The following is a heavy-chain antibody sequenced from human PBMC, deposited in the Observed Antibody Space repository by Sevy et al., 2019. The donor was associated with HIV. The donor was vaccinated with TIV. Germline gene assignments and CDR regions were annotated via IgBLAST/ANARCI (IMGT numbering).Heavy chain of an antibody. J-gene: IGHJ6*02. D-gene: IGHD1-1*01. CDR3: ARGARGTLPSYYYYPMDV. CDR1: GYRFTDYW. Sequence: GESLKISCKASGYRFTDYWIGWVRQMPGKGLEWMGIIYPGDSDTTYSPSFQGQVTISVDKSINTAYLQWSSLKASDTAIFYWARGARGTLPSYYYYPMDVWGQGTTVTVSS. CDR2: IYPGDSDT. V-gene: IGHV5-51*01.